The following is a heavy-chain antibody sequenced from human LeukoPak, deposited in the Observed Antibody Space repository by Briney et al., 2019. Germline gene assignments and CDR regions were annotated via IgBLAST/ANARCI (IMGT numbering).Heavy chain of an antibody. CDR1: GGSISSSSYY. Sequence: SETLSLTCTVSGGSISSSSYYWGWIRQPPGKGLEWIGSIYYSGSPYYNPSLKSRVTISVDTSKNQFSLKLSSVTAADTAMYYCASYYYDSSAYYGPFDYWGQGTLVTVSS. J-gene: IGHJ4*02. CDR2: IYYSGSP. CDR3: ASYYYDSSAYYGPFDY. V-gene: IGHV4-39*01. D-gene: IGHD3-22*01.